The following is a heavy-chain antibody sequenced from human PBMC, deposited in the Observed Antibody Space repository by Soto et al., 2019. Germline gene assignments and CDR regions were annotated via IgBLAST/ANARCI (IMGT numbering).Heavy chain of an antibody. V-gene: IGHV1-2*02. D-gene: IGHD6-6*01. CDR2: SKANGGAT. CDR3: ARVGSYSDGSSYPY. J-gene: IGHJ4*02. Sequence: QVQLVQSGAELKKPGASVTVSCKASGYTFTGHDLHWVRQAPGQGLEWMGWSKANGGATKYARKFQGRDTMNRDTATTTAYLELNSLRSDDTAVYFCARVGSYSDGSSYPYWGQGTLVTGSA. CDR1: GYTFTGHD.